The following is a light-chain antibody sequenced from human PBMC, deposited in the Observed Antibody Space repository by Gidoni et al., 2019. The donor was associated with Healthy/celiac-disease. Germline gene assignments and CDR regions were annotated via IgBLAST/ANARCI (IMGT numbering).Light chain of an antibody. V-gene: IGKV3-20*01. J-gene: IGKJ3*01. CDR2: GAS. Sequence: EIVSTQSPGTLSLSPGERATLSCRASQSVSSCYLAWYQQKPGQAPRLPIYGASSRATGIPDRFSGSGSGTDFTLTISRLEPEDFAVYYCQQYGSLFTFXPXTKVDIK. CDR1: QSVSSCY. CDR3: QQYGSLFT.